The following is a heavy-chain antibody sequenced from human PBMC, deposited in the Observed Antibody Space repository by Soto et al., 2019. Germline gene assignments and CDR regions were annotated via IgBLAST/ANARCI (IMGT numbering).Heavy chain of an antibody. V-gene: IGHV3-30*18. CDR1: GFTFSSYG. Sequence: ESGGGVVQPGRSLRLSCAASGFTFSSYGMHWVRQAPGKGLEWVAVISYDGSNKYYADSVKGRFTISRDNSKNTLYLQMNSLRAEDTAVYYCAKGLSYCSSTSCYDYYYYYGMDVWGQGTTVTVSS. CDR3: AKGLSYCSSTSCYDYYYYYGMDV. J-gene: IGHJ6*02. CDR2: ISYDGSNK. D-gene: IGHD2-2*01.